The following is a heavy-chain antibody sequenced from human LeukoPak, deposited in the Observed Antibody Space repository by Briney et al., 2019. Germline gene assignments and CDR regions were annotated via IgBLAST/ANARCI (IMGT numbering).Heavy chain of an antibody. Sequence: PSETLSLTCTVSGGSISSFHWSWIRQPPGRGLEWIGYIYYSGSTNYNPSLKSRVTISVDTSKNQFSLKLSSVTAADTAVYYCARDSGTTGEVKFDPWGQGTLVTVSS. J-gene: IGHJ5*02. V-gene: IGHV4-59*12. D-gene: IGHD3-10*01. CDR1: GGSISSFH. CDR2: IYYSGST. CDR3: ARDSGTTGEVKFDP.